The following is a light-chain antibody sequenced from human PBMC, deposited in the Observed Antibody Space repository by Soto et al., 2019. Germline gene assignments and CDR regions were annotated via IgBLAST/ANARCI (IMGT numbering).Light chain of an antibody. J-gene: IGLJ1*01. CDR2: EVN. CDR3: SSYRSSSTYV. V-gene: IGLV2-14*01. CDR1: SSDVGGYDY. Sequence: QSVLTQPASVAGSPGQSITISCTGTSSDVGGYDYVSWYQQHPGKAPKLIIYEVNNRPSGVSHRFSGSKSGNTASLTISGLQAEDEADYYCSSYRSSSTYVFGTGTKLTVL.